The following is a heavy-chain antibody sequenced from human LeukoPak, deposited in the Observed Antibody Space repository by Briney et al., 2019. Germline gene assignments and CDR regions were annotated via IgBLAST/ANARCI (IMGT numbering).Heavy chain of an antibody. Sequence: SETLSLTCTVSGGSISSSSYYWGWIHQPPGKGLEWIGSIYYSGSTYYNPSLKSRVTISVDTSKNQFSLKLSSVTAADTAVYYCARRHYYYYYMDVWGKGTTVTVSS. J-gene: IGHJ6*03. CDR3: ARRHYYYYYMDV. CDR2: IYYSGST. V-gene: IGHV4-39*07. CDR1: GGSISSSSYY.